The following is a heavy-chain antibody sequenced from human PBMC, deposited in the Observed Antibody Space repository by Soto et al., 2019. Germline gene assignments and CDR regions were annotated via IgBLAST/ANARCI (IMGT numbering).Heavy chain of an antibody. CDR3: ARTLSDIVVVVAATPFDY. CDR1: GFSLSTSGVG. J-gene: IGHJ4*02. CDR2: IYWDDDK. D-gene: IGHD2-15*01. V-gene: IGHV2-5*02. Sequence: QITLKESGPTLVKPTQTLTLTCTFSGFSLSTSGVGVGWIRQPPGKALEWLALIYWDDDKRYSPSLKSRLTIPKDTSKNQVVLTMTNMDPVDTATYYCARTLSDIVVVVAATPFDYWGQGTLVTVSS.